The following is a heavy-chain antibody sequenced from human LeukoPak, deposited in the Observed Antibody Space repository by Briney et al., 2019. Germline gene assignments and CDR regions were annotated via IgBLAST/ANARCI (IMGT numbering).Heavy chain of an antibody. D-gene: IGHD3-10*01. V-gene: IGHV3-30*18. CDR3: AKDVLLRFGELLEPDY. Sequence: GRSLRLSCAASGFTFSSYGMHWVRQAPGKGLEWVAVISYDGSNKYYADSVKGRFTISRDNSKNTLYLQMNSLRAEDTAVYYCAKDVLLRFGELLEPDYWGQGTLVTVSS. J-gene: IGHJ4*02. CDR1: GFTFSSYG. CDR2: ISYDGSNK.